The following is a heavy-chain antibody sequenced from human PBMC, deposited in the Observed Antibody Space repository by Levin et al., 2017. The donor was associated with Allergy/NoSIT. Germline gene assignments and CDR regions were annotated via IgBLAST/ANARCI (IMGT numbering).Heavy chain of an antibody. CDR3: AKDPNWAPGY. CDR2: ISGSGDTT. V-gene: IGHV3-23*01. J-gene: IGHJ4*02. Sequence: GESLKISCAVSGFTFSTFAMSWVRQAPGKGLDWVSTISGSGDTTYYADSVKGRFTISRDNSKNTLYLQMNSLGVEDTALYYCAKDPNWAPGYWGQGTLVTVSS. CDR1: GFTFSTFA. D-gene: IGHD7-27*01.